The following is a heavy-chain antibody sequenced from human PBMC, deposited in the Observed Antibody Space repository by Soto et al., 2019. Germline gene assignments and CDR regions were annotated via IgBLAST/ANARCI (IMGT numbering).Heavy chain of an antibody. V-gene: IGHV3-30*18. CDR1: GFTFSSYD. Sequence: QVQLVESGGGVVQPGRSLRLSCAASGFTFSSYDMHWVRQAPGKGLEWVAVISYDGSNKYYADSVKGRFTISRDNSKNTLYLQINSLRDEDAAVYYFPKVIQGYYYYLDVWGQGTTVTRSS. CDR3: PKVIQGYYYYLDV. CDR2: ISYDGSNK. J-gene: IGHJ6*03.